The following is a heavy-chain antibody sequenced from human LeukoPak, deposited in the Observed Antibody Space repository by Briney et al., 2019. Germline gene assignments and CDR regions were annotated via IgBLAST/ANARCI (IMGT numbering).Heavy chain of an antibody. CDR2: ISYDGSNK. V-gene: IGHV3-30*18. CDR1: GFTFSSYG. D-gene: IGHD3-22*01. CDR3: AKEDYYDSSGYYSATRTDY. Sequence: TGGSLRLSCAASGFTFSSYGMHWVRQAPGKGLEWVAVISYDGSNKYYADSVKGRFTISRDNSKNTLYLQMNSLRAEDTAVYYCAKEDYYDSSGYYSATRTDYWGQGTLVTVSS. J-gene: IGHJ4*02.